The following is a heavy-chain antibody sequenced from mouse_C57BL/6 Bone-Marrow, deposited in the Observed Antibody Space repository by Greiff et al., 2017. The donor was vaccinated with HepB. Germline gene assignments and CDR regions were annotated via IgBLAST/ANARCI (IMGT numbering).Heavy chain of an antibody. J-gene: IGHJ1*03. Sequence: EVMLVESGGGLVQPGGSLKLSCAASGFTFSDYYMYWVRQTPEKRLEWVAYISNGGGSTYYPDTVKGRFTISRDNAKNTLYLQMSRLKSEDTAMYYCARQNWDWYCDVWGTGTTVTVSS. CDR3: ARQNWDWYCDV. D-gene: IGHD4-1*01. CDR1: GFTFSDYY. V-gene: IGHV5-12*01. CDR2: ISNGGGST.